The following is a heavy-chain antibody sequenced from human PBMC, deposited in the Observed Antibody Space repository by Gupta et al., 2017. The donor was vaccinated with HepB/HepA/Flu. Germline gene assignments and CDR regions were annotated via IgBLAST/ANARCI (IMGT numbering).Heavy chain of an antibody. V-gene: IGHV4-39*01. Sequence: GSTYYNPSLKSRVTISVDTSKNQFSLKLTSVTAAETAVYYCARHFSGGSSRYVGEWIYYMDVWGKGTTVTVSS. J-gene: IGHJ6*03. CDR3: ARHFSGGSSRYVGEWIYYMDV. CDR2: GST. D-gene: IGHD6-13*01.